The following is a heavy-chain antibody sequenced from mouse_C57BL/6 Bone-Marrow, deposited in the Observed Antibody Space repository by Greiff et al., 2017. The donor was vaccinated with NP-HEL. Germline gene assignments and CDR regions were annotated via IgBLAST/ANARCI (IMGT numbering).Heavy chain of an antibody. Sequence: QVQLQQPGAELVKPGASVKMSCKASGYTFTSYWITWVKQRPGQGLEWIGDIYPGSGSTNYNEKFKSKATLTVDTSSSTAYMQLSSLTSEDSAVYYCARRETLYYGIFYFDYWGQGTTLTVSS. V-gene: IGHV1-55*01. CDR3: ARRETLYYGIFYFDY. D-gene: IGHD2-1*01. CDR2: IYPGSGST. J-gene: IGHJ2*01. CDR1: GYTFTSYW.